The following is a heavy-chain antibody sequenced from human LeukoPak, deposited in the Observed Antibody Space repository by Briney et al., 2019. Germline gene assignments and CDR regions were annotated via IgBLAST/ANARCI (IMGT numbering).Heavy chain of an antibody. D-gene: IGHD6-19*01. CDR1: GYTLTELS. Sequence: ASVKVSCKVSGYTLTELSMHWVRQAPGKGFEWMGGFDPEDGETIYAQKFQGRVTMTEDTSTDTAYMELSSLRSEDTAVYYCATEVDSSGWYNYFDYWGQGTLVTVSS. CDR2: FDPEDGET. V-gene: IGHV1-24*01. CDR3: ATEVDSSGWYNYFDY. J-gene: IGHJ4*02.